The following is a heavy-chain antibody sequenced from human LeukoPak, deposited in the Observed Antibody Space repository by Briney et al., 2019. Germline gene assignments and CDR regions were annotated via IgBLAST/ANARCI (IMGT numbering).Heavy chain of an antibody. D-gene: IGHD6-19*01. Sequence: SETLSLTCAVSGDSISSNYWWTWVRQPPGKGLEWIGEIHHSESTNFNPSLKSRVTISVDKSKNHFSLSLTSVSAADTAVYYCARDGGSGWLLFDYWGQGTLVTVSS. CDR3: ARDGGSGWLLFDY. V-gene: IGHV4-4*02. CDR2: IHHSEST. J-gene: IGHJ4*02. CDR1: GDSISSNYW.